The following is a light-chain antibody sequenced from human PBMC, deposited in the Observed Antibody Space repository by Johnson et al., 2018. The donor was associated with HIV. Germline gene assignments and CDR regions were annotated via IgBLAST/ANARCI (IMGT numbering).Light chain of an antibody. Sequence: QPVLTQPPSVSAASGQKVDISCSGGSSNIENNYVSWYQHLPQRAPKLLISDNNNRPSGIPDRFSGSKSGASATLDITGLQTGDEATYYCGTLDNSLNVYVFGTGTKVTVL. CDR2: DNN. CDR1: SSNIENNY. V-gene: IGLV1-51*01. CDR3: GTLDNSLNVYV. J-gene: IGLJ1*01.